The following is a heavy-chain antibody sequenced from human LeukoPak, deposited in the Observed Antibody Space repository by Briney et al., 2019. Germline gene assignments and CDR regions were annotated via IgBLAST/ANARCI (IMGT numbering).Heavy chain of an antibody. CDR1: GGSISSSSYY. Sequence: PSETLSLTCTVSGGSISSSSYYWSWIRQPPGKGLEWIGYIYYSGSTNYNPSLKSRVTMSVDTSKKQLSLKLSSVTAADTAVYYCARAGEELVLVDYWGQGTLVTVSS. CDR3: ARAGEELVLVDY. D-gene: IGHD6-13*01. V-gene: IGHV4-61*01. J-gene: IGHJ4*02. CDR2: IYYSGST.